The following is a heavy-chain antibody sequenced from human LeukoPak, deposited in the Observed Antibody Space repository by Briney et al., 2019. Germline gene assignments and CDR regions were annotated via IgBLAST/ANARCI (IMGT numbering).Heavy chain of an antibody. J-gene: IGHJ4*02. CDR3: TSRGINYYDSGGFTY. CDR2: STGTGYST. V-gene: IGHV3-23*01. CDR1: EFTFSNYA. Sequence: GGSLRLSCAASEFTFSNYAMSWVRQAPGKGPEWVSGSTGTGYSTYYADSVKGRFTISRDNSKNTLYLQMNSLRAEDTAVYYCTSRGINYYDSGGFTYWGQGTLVTVSS. D-gene: IGHD3-22*01.